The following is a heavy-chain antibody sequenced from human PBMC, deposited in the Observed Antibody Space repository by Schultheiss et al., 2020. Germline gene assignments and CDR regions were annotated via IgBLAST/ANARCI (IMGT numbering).Heavy chain of an antibody. Sequence: GGSLTLSCAASGFTFSSYAMHWVRQAPGKGLEWVAVISYDGSNKYYADSVKGRFTISRDNSKNTLYLQMNSLRAEDTAVYYCARDADYYGSGSYYNYWGQGTLVTVSS. CDR1: GFTFSSYA. CDR3: ARDADYYGSGSYYNY. J-gene: IGHJ4*02. D-gene: IGHD3-10*01. CDR2: ISYDGSNK. V-gene: IGHV3-30-3*01.